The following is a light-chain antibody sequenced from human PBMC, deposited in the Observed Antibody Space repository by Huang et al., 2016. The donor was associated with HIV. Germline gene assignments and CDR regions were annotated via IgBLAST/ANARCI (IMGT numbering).Light chain of an antibody. J-gene: IGKJ4*01. CDR2: AAS. CDR1: QGISNS. Sequence: IQLTQSPSSLSASVGDRVTITFRASQGISNSLVWYQQKPGGAPKLRIYAASTLQSGVTARFSGSGSGTDFTLTISSLQPEDSATYYCQQFSSYSPLTFGGGTKVEIK. CDR3: QQFSSYSPLT. V-gene: IGKV1-9*01.